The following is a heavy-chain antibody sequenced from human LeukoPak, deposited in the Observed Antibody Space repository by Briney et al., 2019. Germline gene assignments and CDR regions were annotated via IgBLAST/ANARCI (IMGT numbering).Heavy chain of an antibody. CDR3: AREEHYYDAFDM. V-gene: IGHV3-48*03. CDR1: GLTLSNYE. Sequence: GGSLRLSCAASGLTLSNYEMNWVRQAPGKGLEWISYISSSGRTIYYADSVKGRFTISRDNAKNSLSLQMNGLRVEDTALYYCAREEHYYDAFDMWGQGTMVTVSP. J-gene: IGHJ3*02. CDR2: ISSSGRTI. D-gene: IGHD3-10*01.